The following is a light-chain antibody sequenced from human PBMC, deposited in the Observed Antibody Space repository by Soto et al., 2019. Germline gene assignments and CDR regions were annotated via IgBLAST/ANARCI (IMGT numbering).Light chain of an antibody. Sequence: QSVLTQPASVSGSPGQSITISCTGTSSDVGGYNYVSWYQQHPGKAPKLIIYEVSNRPSGVSNRFSGSKSGNTASLTISGLQAEDEADYYCSSYTSSSTYVVFGGGTKVTVL. CDR1: SSDVGGYNY. V-gene: IGLV2-14*01. CDR2: EVS. J-gene: IGLJ2*01. CDR3: SSYTSSSTYVV.